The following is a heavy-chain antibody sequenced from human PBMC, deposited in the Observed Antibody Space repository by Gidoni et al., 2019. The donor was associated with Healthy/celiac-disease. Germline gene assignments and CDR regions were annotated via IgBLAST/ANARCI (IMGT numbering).Heavy chain of an antibody. D-gene: IGHD3-22*01. CDR1: GFTFSSYA. V-gene: IGHV3-23*01. CDR3: AKESELDYYDSSGYLY. Sequence: EVQLLESGGGLVQPGGSLRLSCAASGFTFSSYAMGWVRQAPGKGLEWVSAISGSGGSTYYADSVKGRFTISRDNSKNTLYLQMNSLRAEDTAVYYCAKESELDYYDSSGYLYWGQGTLVTVSS. CDR2: ISGSGGST. J-gene: IGHJ4*02.